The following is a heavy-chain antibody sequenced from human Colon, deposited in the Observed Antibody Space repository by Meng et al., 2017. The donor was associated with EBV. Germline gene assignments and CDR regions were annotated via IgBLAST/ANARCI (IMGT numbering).Heavy chain of an antibody. V-gene: IGHV4-34*01. J-gene: IGHJ5*02. CDR1: GGSFRDYY. D-gene: IGHD3-10*01. Sequence: QVQLQGGGEGLLKPSETLSRSCVVYGGSFRDYYWTWVPHPPGKGLEWIGEIDHRGNTKYNPSLKSRVTISLDTSKKQFSLKVSSVTAADSAVYYCARRGPSGNISPWSQGALVTVSS. CDR2: IDHRGNT. CDR3: ARRGPSGNISP.